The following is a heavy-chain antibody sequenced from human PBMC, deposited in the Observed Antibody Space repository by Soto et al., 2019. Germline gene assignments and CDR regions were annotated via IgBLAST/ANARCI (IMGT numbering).Heavy chain of an antibody. CDR1: GFTFGSYW. CDR3: ARGRPYGMDV. Sequence: VGSLRLSCAASGFTFGSYWMNWVRQAPGKGLVWVSRIDSDGSSTTYADSVKGRFTTSRDNAKNTLYLQMSSLRVEDTAVYYCARGRPYGMDVWGQGTTVTVSS. CDR2: IDSDGSST. J-gene: IGHJ6*02. V-gene: IGHV3-74*01.